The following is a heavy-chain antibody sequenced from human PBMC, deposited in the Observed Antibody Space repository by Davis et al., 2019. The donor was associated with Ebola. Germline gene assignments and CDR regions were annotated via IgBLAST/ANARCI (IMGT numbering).Heavy chain of an antibody. Sequence: PGGSLRLSCAASGFTFSDYYMSWIRQAPGKGLEWVSYISTSGNTIYYADSVTGRFTVSRDNAKNSLYLHMDNLRADDTAVYYCARDGEFFCIGGSCYNNGFDSWGQGTLVTVSS. CDR2: ISTSGNTI. D-gene: IGHD2-15*01. J-gene: IGHJ4*02. CDR3: ARDGEFFCIGGSCYNNGFDS. CDR1: GFTFSDYY. V-gene: IGHV3-11*04.